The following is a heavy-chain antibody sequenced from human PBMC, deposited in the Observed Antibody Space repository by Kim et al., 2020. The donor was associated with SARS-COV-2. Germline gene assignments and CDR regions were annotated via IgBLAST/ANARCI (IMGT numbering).Heavy chain of an antibody. CDR3: AANGVGPYTGFDY. V-gene: IGHV1-46*01. J-gene: IGHJ4*02. Sequence: ASVKVSCKASRNTFTTYYMYWVRQAPGQGLECVGEIKPGEGTTSYAEKFQGRVTMTSDTSTSTIFMELSSLRPEDTAMYYCAANGVGPYTGFDYWGQGTLVTVSS. CDR2: IKPGEGTT. CDR1: RNTFTTYY. D-gene: IGHD3-3*01.